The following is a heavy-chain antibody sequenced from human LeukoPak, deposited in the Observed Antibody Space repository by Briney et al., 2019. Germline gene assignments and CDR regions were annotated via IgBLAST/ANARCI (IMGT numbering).Heavy chain of an antibody. J-gene: IGHJ4*02. CDR2: ISGSGGST. Sequence: GGSLRLSCAASGFTFSSYAMSWVRRAPGKGLEWVSAISGSGGSTYYADSVKGRFTISRDNSKNTLYLQMNSLRAEDTAVYYCAKDFDQWLPYYYFDYWGQGTLVTVSS. V-gene: IGHV3-23*01. CDR3: AKDFDQWLPYYYFDY. CDR1: GFTFSSYA. D-gene: IGHD6-19*01.